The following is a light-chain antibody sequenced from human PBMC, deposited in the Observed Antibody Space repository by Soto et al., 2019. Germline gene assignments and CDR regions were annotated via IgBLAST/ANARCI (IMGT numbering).Light chain of an antibody. Sequence: QPVLTQPASVSGSPGQSITISCTGTSSDVGSYNLVSWYQLHPGKAPKLMIYEGNKRPSGISNRFSGSKSGNTASLTISGLQAEDEADYYCCSYAGSSTVVFGGGTKVTVL. J-gene: IGLJ2*01. CDR3: CSYAGSSTVV. CDR1: SSDVGSYNL. CDR2: EGN. V-gene: IGLV2-23*03.